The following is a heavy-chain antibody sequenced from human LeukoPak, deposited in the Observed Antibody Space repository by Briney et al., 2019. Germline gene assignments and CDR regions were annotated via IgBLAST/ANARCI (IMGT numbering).Heavy chain of an antibody. J-gene: IGHJ6*02. CDR1: GYTLTELS. CDR2: FDPEDGET. D-gene: IGHD3-10*01. Sequence: ASVKVSCKVSGYTLTELSMHWVRQAPGKGLEWVGGFDPEDGETIYAQKFQGRVTMTEDTSTDTAYMELRSLRSDDTAVYYCARGDDYYYYGMDVWGQGTTVTVSS. V-gene: IGHV1-24*01. CDR3: ARGDDYYYYGMDV.